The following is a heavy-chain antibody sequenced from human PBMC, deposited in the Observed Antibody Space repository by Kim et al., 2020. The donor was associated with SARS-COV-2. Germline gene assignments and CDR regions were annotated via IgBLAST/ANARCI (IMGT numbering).Heavy chain of an antibody. D-gene: IGHD3-3*01. J-gene: IGHJ4*02. CDR3: ARSNFWVLDY. CDR1: GFTFSDHY. Sequence: GGSLRLSCVASGFTFSDHYIDWVRQGPGKGLEWVGRISHIRDGSTTEYAASVKGIFTTSKDESKTSYLQMNSLKIEDTAVYFCARSNFWVLDYWGQGTPLTVS. V-gene: IGHV3-72*01. CDR2: ISHIRDGSTT.